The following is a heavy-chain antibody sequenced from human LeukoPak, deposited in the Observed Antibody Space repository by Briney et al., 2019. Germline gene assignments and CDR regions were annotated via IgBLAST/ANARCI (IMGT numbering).Heavy chain of an antibody. J-gene: IGHJ4*02. CDR2: INPNTGGT. CDR3: ARDRGRGYNYDSGDFDF. CDR1: GYSFTVYY. Sequence: GASVKVSCKASGYSFTVYYMHWVRQAPGQGLEWMGWINPNTGGTNYAQKFQGRVTMTRDMSITTAYMELTWLGSDDTAVYYCARDRGRGYNYDSGDFDFWGQGTLVTVSS. D-gene: IGHD3-22*01. V-gene: IGHV1-2*02.